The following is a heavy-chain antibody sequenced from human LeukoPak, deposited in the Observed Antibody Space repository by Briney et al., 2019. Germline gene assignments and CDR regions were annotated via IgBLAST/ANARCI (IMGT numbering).Heavy chain of an antibody. V-gene: IGHV1-2*02. Sequence: ASVKVSCKASGYTFTGYYMHWVRQAPGQGLEWMGWINPNSGGTNYAQKFQGRVTMTRDTSISTAYMELSRLRSDDTAVYYCARGGGWNSDSFWFFDYWGQGTLVTVSS. CDR1: GYTFTGYY. CDR2: INPNSGGT. D-gene: IGHD1-7*01. CDR3: ARGGGWNSDSFWFFDY. J-gene: IGHJ4*02.